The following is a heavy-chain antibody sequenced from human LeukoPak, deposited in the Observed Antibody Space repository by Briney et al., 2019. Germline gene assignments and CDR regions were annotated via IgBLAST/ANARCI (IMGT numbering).Heavy chain of an antibody. CDR3: ARVSSGYYNGAFDI. J-gene: IGHJ3*02. CDR1: GYSISSGYY. CDR2: IYHSGST. D-gene: IGHD3-3*01. V-gene: IGHV4-38-2*02. Sequence: SETLSLTCTVSGYSISSGYYWGWIRQPPGKGLEWIGSIYHSGSTHYNPSLKSRVTISVDTSKNQFSLKLSSVTAADTAVYYCARVSSGYYNGAFDIWGQGTMVTVSS.